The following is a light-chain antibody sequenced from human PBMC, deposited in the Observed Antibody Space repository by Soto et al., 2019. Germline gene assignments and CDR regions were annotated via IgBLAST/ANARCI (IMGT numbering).Light chain of an antibody. J-gene: IGKJ1*01. CDR1: QTISIW. Sequence: DIQMTQSPSTLSGSVVDRVTITCRASQTISIWLAWYQQKPGKAPKLLIYKASTLKSGVASRFSGSGSGTEFTLTISSLQPDDFATYYCQHYNSYSEAFGQGTKVELK. CDR2: KAS. V-gene: IGKV1-5*03. CDR3: QHYNSYSEA.